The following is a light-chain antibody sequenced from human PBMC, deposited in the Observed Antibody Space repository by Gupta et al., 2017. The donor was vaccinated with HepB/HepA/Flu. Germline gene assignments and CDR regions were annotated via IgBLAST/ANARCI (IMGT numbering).Light chain of an antibody. Sequence: QAILTQPPSASGAPGQRVTVSCSGTSSNIGTNTVTWYQQVPGAPPKLRIFTTDQRPSGVPDRFSCSKSGTSASLAISGLLSEDEATYVCAAWDDGLSGVIFGGGTKLAVL. V-gene: IGLV1-44*01. CDR2: TTD. CDR3: AAWDDGLSGVI. J-gene: IGLJ2*01. CDR1: SSNIGTNT.